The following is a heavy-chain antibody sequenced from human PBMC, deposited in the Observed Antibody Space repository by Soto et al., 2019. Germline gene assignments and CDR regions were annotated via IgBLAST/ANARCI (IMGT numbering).Heavy chain of an antibody. Sequence: SETLSLTXAVSGGSISSYYCSWFLHPPRKGLEWIGYIYYSGSTNYNPPLKSRVTISVDTSKNQFSLKLSSVTAAETAVYYCARYHSSGWYYFAYWAKGTLVTVSS. CDR3: ARYHSSGWYYFAY. V-gene: IGHV4-59*01. CDR2: IYYSGST. J-gene: IGHJ4*02. D-gene: IGHD6-19*01. CDR1: GGSISSYY.